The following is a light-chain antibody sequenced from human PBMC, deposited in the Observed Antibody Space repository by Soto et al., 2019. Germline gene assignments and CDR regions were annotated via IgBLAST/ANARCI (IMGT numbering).Light chain of an antibody. Sequence: DIVMTQSPLSLPVTVGEPASVSCRSSQSLLHSNGYTYLDWYLQKPGQSPQLLIYWSSNRASGVPDRFSGSGSGTDFTLRISRVEAEDVGVYYCMQALQTPWTFGQGTKVDIK. V-gene: IGKV2-28*01. CDR1: QSLLHSNGYTY. J-gene: IGKJ1*01. CDR3: MQALQTPWT. CDR2: WSS.